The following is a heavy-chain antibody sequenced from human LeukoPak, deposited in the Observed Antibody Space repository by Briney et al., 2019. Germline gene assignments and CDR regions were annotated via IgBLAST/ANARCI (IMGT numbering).Heavy chain of an antibody. D-gene: IGHD5-12*01. Sequence: GGSLRLSCAASGSTFSSYAMSWVRQAPGKGLEWVSAISGSGGSTYYADSVKGRFTISRDNSKNTLYLQMNSLRAEDTAVYYCAKLEGGYVSGPDYRGQGTLVTVSS. CDR2: ISGSGGST. V-gene: IGHV3-23*01. CDR3: AKLEGGYVSGPDY. CDR1: GSTFSSYA. J-gene: IGHJ4*02.